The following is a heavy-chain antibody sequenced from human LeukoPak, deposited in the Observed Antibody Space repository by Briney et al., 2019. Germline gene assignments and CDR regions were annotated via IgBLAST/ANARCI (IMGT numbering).Heavy chain of an antibody. CDR1: GGSFSGYY. J-gene: IGHJ4*02. D-gene: IGHD6-19*01. V-gene: IGHV4-34*01. CDR3: ARVDGGSGWYYFDY. CDR2: INHSGST. Sequence: PSETLSLTCAVYGGSFSGYYWSWIRQPPGKGLEWIGEINHSGSTNYNPSLKSRVTISVDTSKNQFSLKLSSVTAADTAVYYCARVDGGSGWYYFDYWGQGTLVTVSS.